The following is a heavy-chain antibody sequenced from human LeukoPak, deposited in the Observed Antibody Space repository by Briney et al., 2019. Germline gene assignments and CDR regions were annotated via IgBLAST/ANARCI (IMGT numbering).Heavy chain of an antibody. D-gene: IGHD2-15*01. V-gene: IGHV1-18*01. J-gene: IGHJ4*02. CDR2: ISPYNGNT. Sequence: ASVKVSCKASGYTFTSYGISWVRQAPGQGLEWMGWISPYNGNTNYAQKLQGRVTMTTDTSTSTAYMELRSLRSDDTAVYYCARGLKDIVVVVADYFDYWGQGTLVTVSS. CDR1: GYTFTSYG. CDR3: ARGLKDIVVVVADYFDY.